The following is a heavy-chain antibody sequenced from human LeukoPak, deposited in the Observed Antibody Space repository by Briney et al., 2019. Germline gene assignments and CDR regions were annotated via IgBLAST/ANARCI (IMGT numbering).Heavy chain of an antibody. CDR2: IYYSGST. D-gene: IGHD3-22*01. J-gene: IGHJ4*02. Sequence: SEALSLTCTVSGGSISSSSYYWGWIRQPPGKGLEWLGSIYYSGSTYYNPSLKSRVTISVDTSKNQFSLKLSSVTAADTAVYYCARGNREYYYDSSVRFDYWGQGTLVTVSS. CDR3: ARGNREYYYDSSVRFDY. CDR1: GGSISSSSYY. V-gene: IGHV4-39*01.